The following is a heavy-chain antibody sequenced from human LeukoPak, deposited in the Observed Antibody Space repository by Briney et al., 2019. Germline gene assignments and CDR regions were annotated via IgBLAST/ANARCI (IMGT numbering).Heavy chain of an antibody. D-gene: IGHD3-22*01. CDR3: ASNGAGDSSGKTDY. Sequence: SETLSLTCAVYGGSFSGYYWSWIREPPGKGLEWIGEINHSGSTNYNPSLKSRVTISVDTSKNQFSLKLSSVTAADTAVYYCASNGAGDSSGKTDYWGQGTLVTVSS. CDR1: GGSFSGYY. J-gene: IGHJ4*02. V-gene: IGHV4-34*01. CDR2: INHSGST.